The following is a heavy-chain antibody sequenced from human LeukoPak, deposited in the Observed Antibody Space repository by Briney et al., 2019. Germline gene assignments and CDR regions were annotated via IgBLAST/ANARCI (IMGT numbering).Heavy chain of an antibody. Sequence: ASVKVSCKASGYTFTSYDINWVRQATGQRLEWMGWINAGNGNTKYSQKFQGRVTITRDTSASTAYMELSSLRSEDTAVYYCARESSDAFDIWGQGTMVTVSS. CDR2: INAGNGNT. CDR3: ARESSDAFDI. V-gene: IGHV1-3*01. CDR1: GYTFTSYD. J-gene: IGHJ3*02.